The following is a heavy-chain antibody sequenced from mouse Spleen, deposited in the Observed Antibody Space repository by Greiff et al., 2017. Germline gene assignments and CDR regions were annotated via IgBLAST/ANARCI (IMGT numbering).Heavy chain of an antibody. CDR3: ARCYYGSSFAY. D-gene: IGHD1-1*01. V-gene: IGHV1-69*01. CDR1: GYTFTSYW. J-gene: IGHJ3*01. CDR2: IDPSDSYT. Sequence: QVQLKQPGAELVMPGASVKLSCKASGYTFTSYWMHWVKQRPGQGLEWIGEIDPSDSYTNYNQKFKGKATLTVDKSSSTAYMQLSSLTSEDSAVYYCARCYYGSSFAYWGQGTLVTVSA.